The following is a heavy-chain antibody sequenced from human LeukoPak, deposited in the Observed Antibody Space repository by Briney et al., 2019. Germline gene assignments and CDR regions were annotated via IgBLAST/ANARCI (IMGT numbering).Heavy chain of an antibody. Sequence: GRSLRLSCAASGFTFDDYAMHWVRQAPGKGLEWVSGISWNSGSIGYADSVKGRFTISRDNAKNTLYLQMSSLTAEDTAVYYCTRDVGFYGSGSYYRDWGQGSLVTVSS. V-gene: IGHV3-9*01. CDR1: GFTFDDYA. CDR3: TRDVGFYGSGSYYRD. D-gene: IGHD3-10*01. CDR2: ISWNSGSI. J-gene: IGHJ4*02.